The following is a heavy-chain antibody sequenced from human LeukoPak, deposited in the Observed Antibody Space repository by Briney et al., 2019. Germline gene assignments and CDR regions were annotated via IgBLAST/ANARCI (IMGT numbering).Heavy chain of an antibody. CDR1: GGSISSSSYY. Sequence: SETLSLTCTVSGGSISSSSYYWGWIRQPPGKGLEWIGSIYYSGSTYYNPSLKSRVTISVDTSKNQFSLKLSSVTAADTAVYYCARLRGRLLRFGELYFDYWGQGTLVTVSS. CDR2: IYYSGST. V-gene: IGHV4-39*07. J-gene: IGHJ4*02. CDR3: ARLRGRLLRFGELYFDY. D-gene: IGHD3-10*01.